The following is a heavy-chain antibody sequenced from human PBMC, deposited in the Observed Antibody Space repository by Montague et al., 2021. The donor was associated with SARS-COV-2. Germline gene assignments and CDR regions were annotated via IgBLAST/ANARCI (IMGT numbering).Heavy chain of an antibody. D-gene: IGHD2-8*02. CDR2: VDSAGTT. Sequence: SETLSLTCTVSAGSISSRTNYWGWIRQPPGMVLQWIGSVDSAGTTYYCPSLKSRVTISLDTSKNKSSLKLSSVTAADTAVYYCARDEYNRYWYQYWGQGALVTVSS. J-gene: IGHJ4*02. CDR1: AGSISSRTNY. V-gene: IGHV4-39*07. CDR3: ARDEYNRYWYQY.